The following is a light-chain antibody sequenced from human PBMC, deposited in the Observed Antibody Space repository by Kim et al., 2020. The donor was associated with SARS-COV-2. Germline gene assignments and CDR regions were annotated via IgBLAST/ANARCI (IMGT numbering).Light chain of an antibody. J-gene: IGKJ5*01. CDR3: QQSNSFPRT. CDR2: GAS. V-gene: IGKV1-9*01. CDR1: QGISNA. Sequence: DIQMTQSPSSLSASVGDRVTITCRASQGISNALAWYQQRPGKAPTLLIYGASTLRSGVPSRFSGSGSGAEFSLTISSLQAEDFATYFCQQSNSFPRTFGQGTRLEIK.